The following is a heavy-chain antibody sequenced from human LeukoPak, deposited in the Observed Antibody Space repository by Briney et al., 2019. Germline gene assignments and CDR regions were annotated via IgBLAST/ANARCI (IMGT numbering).Heavy chain of an antibody. CDR2: ISGSGAST. J-gene: IGHJ1*01. CDR3: AKDRDGTVSHPYFQH. CDR1: GFTFSSYA. V-gene: IGHV3-23*01. D-gene: IGHD4-17*01. Sequence: GGSLRLSCAASGFTFSSYAMNWVRQAPGKGLEWVSAISGSGASTYYADSVKGRFTISRDNSKNTLYLQMNSLRAEDTAVYYCAKDRDGTVSHPYFQHWGQGTLVTVSS.